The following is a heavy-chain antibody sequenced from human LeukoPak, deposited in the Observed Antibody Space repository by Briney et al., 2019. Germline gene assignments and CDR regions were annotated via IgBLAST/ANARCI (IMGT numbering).Heavy chain of an antibody. CDR2: IYYSEST. D-gene: IGHD5-18*01. V-gene: IGHV4-59*01. CDR1: GGSTSSYY. J-gene: IGHJ6*02. Sequence: SETLSLTCTVSGGSTSSYYWSWIRQPPGKGLEWIGYIYYSESTNYNPSLKSRVTISVDTSKNQFSLKMSSVTAADTAVYYCARGSRYSPYYYYYGMDVWGQGTTVTVSS. CDR3: ARGSRYSPYYYYYGMDV.